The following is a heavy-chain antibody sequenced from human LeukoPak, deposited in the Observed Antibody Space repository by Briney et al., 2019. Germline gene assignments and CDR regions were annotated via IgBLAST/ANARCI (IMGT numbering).Heavy chain of an antibody. CDR3: AKGGAATMRDGYNYYYYYMEV. CDR2: VTGSSAHT. CDR1: TITFSGNA. J-gene: IGHJ6*03. D-gene: IGHD5-24*01. V-gene: IGHV3-23*01. Sequence: GGSLRFSCAASTITFSGNAMIRVLQAQGKGWEWVIVVTGSSAHTDYGDSVKGRFTISRDNSTNRLYLQMNSLRPEDTAVYYCAKGGAATMRDGYNYYYYYMEVWGRGTTVTVSS.